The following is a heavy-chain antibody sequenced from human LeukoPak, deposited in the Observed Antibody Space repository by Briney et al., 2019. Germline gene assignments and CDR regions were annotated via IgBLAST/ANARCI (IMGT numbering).Heavy chain of an antibody. Sequence: SVKVSCKASGGTFTSYTVSWVRQAPGQGLEWMGGIIPIFGTVNYAQKFQGSVTITTDESTSTAYMELSSLRSEDTAVYYCARRMTVAGTRWFDPWGQGTLVTVSS. CDR3: ARRMTVAGTRWFDP. V-gene: IGHV1-69*05. CDR2: IIPIFGTV. D-gene: IGHD6-19*01. CDR1: GGTFTSYT. J-gene: IGHJ5*02.